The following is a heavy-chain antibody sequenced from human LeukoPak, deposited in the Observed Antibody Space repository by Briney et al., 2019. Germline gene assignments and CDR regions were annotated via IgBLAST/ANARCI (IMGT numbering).Heavy chain of an antibody. CDR1: GGSISSYY. D-gene: IGHD6-19*01. CDR2: ICYSGST. Sequence: SETLSLTCTVSGGSISSYYWSWIRQPPGKGLEWIGYICYSGSTNYNPSLKSRVTISVDTSQNQFSLMLSSVTAADTAVYYCARDLLSTAGYFDYWGQGTLVTVSS. CDR3: ARDLLSTAGYFDY. J-gene: IGHJ4*02. V-gene: IGHV4-59*01.